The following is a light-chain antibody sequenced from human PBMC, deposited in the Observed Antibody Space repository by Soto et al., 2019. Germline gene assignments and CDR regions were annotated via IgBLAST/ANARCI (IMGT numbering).Light chain of an antibody. CDR3: SSYAGSNNWV. CDR1: SSDVGGYNY. J-gene: IGLJ3*02. Sequence: QSVLTQPPSASGSPGQSVTISCTGTSSDVGGYNYVSWYQQHPGKAPKLMIYEVSKRPSGVPDRFSGSKSGNTASLTVSGLQAEDEADYYCSSYAGSNNWVFGGGTEVTVL. CDR2: EVS. V-gene: IGLV2-8*01.